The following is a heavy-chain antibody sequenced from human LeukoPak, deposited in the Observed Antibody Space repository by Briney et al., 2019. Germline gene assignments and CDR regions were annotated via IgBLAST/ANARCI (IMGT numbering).Heavy chain of an antibody. J-gene: IGHJ4*02. CDR1: GGSISSSSYS. CDR3: ARQSIAVADHFDY. D-gene: IGHD6-19*01. CDR2: IYYSGST. V-gene: IGHV4-39*01. Sequence: NSSETLSLTCTVSGGSISSSSYSWGWIRQPPGKGLEWIGSIYYSGSTYYNPSLKSRVTISVDTSKNQYSLKLSSVTAADTAVYYCARQSIAVADHFDYWGQGTLVTVSS.